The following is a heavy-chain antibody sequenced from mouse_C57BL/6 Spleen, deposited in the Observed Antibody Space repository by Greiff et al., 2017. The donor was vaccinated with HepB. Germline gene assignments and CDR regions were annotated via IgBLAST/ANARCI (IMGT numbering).Heavy chain of an antibody. D-gene: IGHD1-1*01. CDR2: IFPGSGST. J-gene: IGHJ2*01. Sequence: QVQLQQSGPELVKPGASVKISCKASGYTFTDYYINWVKQRPGQGLEWIGWIFPGSGSTYCNEKFKCKATLTVDKSSSTAYVLLSSLTSEDSAFYCCARRAPYDYGGSDEGDFDYWGQGTTLTVSS. V-gene: IGHV1-75*01. CDR3: ARRAPYDYGGSDEGDFDY. CDR1: GYTFTDYY.